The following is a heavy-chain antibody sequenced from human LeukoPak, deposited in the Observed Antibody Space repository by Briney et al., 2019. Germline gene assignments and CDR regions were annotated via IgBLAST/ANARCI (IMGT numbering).Heavy chain of an antibody. CDR2: MNPNSGNT. V-gene: IGHV1-8*03. CDR1: GYTFTSYD. CDR3: ARGPYRAITIFGVVNPTYYYYYMDV. J-gene: IGHJ6*03. Sequence: PSASVKVSCKASGYTFTSYDINWVRQATGQGLEWMGWMNPNSGNTGYAQKFQGRVTITRNTSISTAYMELSSLRSEDTAVYYCARGPYRAITIFGVVNPTYYYYYMDVWGKGTTVTVSS. D-gene: IGHD3-3*01.